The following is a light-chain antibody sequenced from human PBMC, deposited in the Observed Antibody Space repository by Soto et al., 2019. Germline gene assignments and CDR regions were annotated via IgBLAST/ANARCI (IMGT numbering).Light chain of an antibody. CDR2: GAS. V-gene: IGKV1-9*01. CDR1: QDIANY. Sequence: DIQMTQSPSTLSGSVGDRVTITCRASQDIANYLGWYQQKPGGAPKLLIYGASTLYGGVPSRFSGSGSGTDFALTITSLQAEDFATYYCQQLRLYPSTFGGGTKVDI. J-gene: IGKJ4*01. CDR3: QQLRLYPST.